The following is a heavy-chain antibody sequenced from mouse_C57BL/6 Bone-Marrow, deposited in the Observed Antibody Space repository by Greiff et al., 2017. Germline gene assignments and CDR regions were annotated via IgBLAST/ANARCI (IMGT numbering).Heavy chain of an antibody. J-gene: IGHJ3*01. CDR3: ARDAWGDY. CDR2: SRNKANDYTT. V-gene: IGHV7-1*01. Sequence: DVKLVESGGGLVQSGRSLRLSCATSGFTFSDFYMEWVRQAPGKGLEWIAASRNKANDYTTEYSASVKGRFIVSRDTSQSILYLQMNALRAEDTAIYYCARDAWGDYWGQGTLVTVSA. CDR1: GFTFSDFY.